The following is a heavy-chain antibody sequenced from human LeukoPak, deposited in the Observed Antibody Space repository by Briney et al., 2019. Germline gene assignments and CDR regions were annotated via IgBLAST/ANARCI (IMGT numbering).Heavy chain of an antibody. CDR3: ARYSQGTTVAGFDY. Sequence: PSQTLSLTCTVSGGSISSYYWSWIRQPPGTGLEWIRYMYTSGSTTYNPSLKSRVTISVDTSKNQFSLKLSSVTAADTAVYYCARYSQGTTVAGFDYWGQGTLVTVSS. V-gene: IGHV4-4*09. J-gene: IGHJ4*02. CDR1: GGSISSYY. D-gene: IGHD6-19*01. CDR2: MYTSGST.